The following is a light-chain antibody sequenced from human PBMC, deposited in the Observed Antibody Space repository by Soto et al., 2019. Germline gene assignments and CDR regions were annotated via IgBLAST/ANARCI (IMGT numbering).Light chain of an antibody. V-gene: IGLV1-44*01. CDR2: SNN. CDR3: ATCDDTLNGL. CDR1: NSNIGGNS. J-gene: IGLJ2*01. Sequence: QSVLTQPPSASGTPGQKVTISCSGGNSNIGGNSVNWYQVLPGMAPKLLIYSNNQRPSGVPDRFSGSKSGTSASLAISGLQSEDEADYYCATCDDTLNGLFGGGTKLTV.